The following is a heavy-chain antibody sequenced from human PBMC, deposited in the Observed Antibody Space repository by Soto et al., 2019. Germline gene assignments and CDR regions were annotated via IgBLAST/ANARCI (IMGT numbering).Heavy chain of an antibody. CDR2: IYSGGST. CDR1: GFTVSRSY. J-gene: IGHJ4*02. V-gene: IGHV3-53*01. D-gene: IGHD3-22*01. Sequence: EVQLVESGGGLIQPGGSLRVSCAASGFTVSRSYMSWVRQAPGKGLEWVSVIYSGGSTNYADSVKGRFTISRDNSKNTLYLQMNSLRVEDTAVYYGARDTYYYASSGQPYWGQGTLVTVSS. CDR3: ARDTYYYASSGQPY.